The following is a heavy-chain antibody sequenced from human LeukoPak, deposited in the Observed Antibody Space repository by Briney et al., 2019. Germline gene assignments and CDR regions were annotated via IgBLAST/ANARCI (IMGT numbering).Heavy chain of an antibody. V-gene: IGHV3-23*01. D-gene: IGHD6-13*01. CDR1: GFTFSSYA. J-gene: IGHJ3*02. Sequence: GGSLRLFCAASGFTFSSYAMSWVRQAPGKGLEWVSAISGSGGSTYYADSVKGWFTISRDNSKNTLYLQMNSLRAEDTAVYYCAKGQQLLRAPAFDIWGQGTMVTVSS. CDR2: ISGSGGST. CDR3: AKGQQLLRAPAFDI.